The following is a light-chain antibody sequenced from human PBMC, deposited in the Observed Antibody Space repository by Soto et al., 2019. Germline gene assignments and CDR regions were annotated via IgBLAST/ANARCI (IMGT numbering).Light chain of an antibody. CDR3: GTWDSDLETVV. CDR2: DNH. Sequence: QSVLTQPPSVSAAPGQRVTISCSGSSSNIGGNYVSWYQVLPLTALKLLIYDNHKRHSGIPDRFSGSKSGTSATLGITELQTGDEADYYCGTWDSDLETVVFGGGTKVTVL. J-gene: IGLJ2*01. V-gene: IGLV1-51*01. CDR1: SSNIGGNY.